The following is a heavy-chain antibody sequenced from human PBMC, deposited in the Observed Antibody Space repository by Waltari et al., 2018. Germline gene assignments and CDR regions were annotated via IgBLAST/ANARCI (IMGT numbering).Heavy chain of an antibody. J-gene: IGHJ6*03. CDR2: IYYSGST. CDR1: GGSISSYY. D-gene: IGHD1-20*01. V-gene: IGHV4-59*01. CDR3: ARGGEGNWIQGRHYYYYYMDV. Sequence: QVQLQESGPGLVKPSETLSLTCTVSGGSISSYYWSWIRQPPGKGLEWIGYIYYSGSTNYNPSLKSRVTISVDTSKNQFSLKLSSVTAADTAVYYCARGGEGNWIQGRHYYYYYMDVWGKGTTVTVSS.